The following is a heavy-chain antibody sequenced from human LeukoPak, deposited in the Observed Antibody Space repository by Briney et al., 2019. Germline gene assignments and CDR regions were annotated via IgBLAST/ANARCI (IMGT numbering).Heavy chain of an antibody. D-gene: IGHD6-19*01. Sequence: GGSLRLSCAASGFTFSSYGMHWVRQAPGKGLEWVAVISYDGSNKYYADSVKGRFTISRDNSKNTLYLQMNSLRAEDTAVYYCAKSPSGWYGIDYWGQGTLVTVSS. CDR1: GFTFSSYG. CDR3: AKSPSGWYGIDY. CDR2: ISYDGSNK. V-gene: IGHV3-30*18. J-gene: IGHJ4*02.